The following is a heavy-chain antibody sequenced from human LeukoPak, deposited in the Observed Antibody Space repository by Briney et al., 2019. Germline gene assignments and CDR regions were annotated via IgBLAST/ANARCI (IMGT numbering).Heavy chain of an antibody. CDR2: FDPEDGET. CDR1: GYTLTELS. V-gene: IGHV1-24*01. CDR3: ATVVRGVIPTLFDY. J-gene: IGHJ4*02. D-gene: IGHD3-10*01. Sequence: EASVKVSCKVSGYTLTELSMHWVRQAPGKGLEWMGGFDPEDGETIYAQKFQGRVTMTEDTSTDTAYMELSSLRSEDTAVYYCATVVRGVIPTLFDYWGQGTLVTVSS.